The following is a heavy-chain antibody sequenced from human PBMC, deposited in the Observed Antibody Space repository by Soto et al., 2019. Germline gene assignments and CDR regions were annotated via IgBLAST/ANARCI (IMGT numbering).Heavy chain of an antibody. CDR2: IYYSGST. J-gene: IGHJ4*02. D-gene: IGHD3-22*01. CDR3: ARHEHDSSGYHFDY. Sequence: QLQLQESGPGLVKPSETLSLTCTVSGGSISSSSYYWGWIRQPPGKGLEWIGSIYYSGSTYYNPSLTSRVTISVDTSKNQFSLKLSSVTAADTAVYYCARHEHDSSGYHFDYWGQGTLVTVSS. V-gene: IGHV4-39*01. CDR1: GGSISSSSYY.